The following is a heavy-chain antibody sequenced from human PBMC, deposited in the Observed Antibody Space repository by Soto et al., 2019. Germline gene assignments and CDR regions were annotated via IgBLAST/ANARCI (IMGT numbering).Heavy chain of an antibody. V-gene: IGHV1-46*01. CDR3: GSGPPDSPPCY. CDR1: GYTFTSYY. J-gene: IGHJ4*02. CDR2: INPSGGST. D-gene: IGHD4-4*01. Sequence: QVQLVQSGAEVKKPGASVKVSCKASGYTFTSYYMHWVRQAPGQGLEWMGIINPSGGSTSYAQKFQGRVTMTRDTSTSTGYMELSSLRSEDTAVYYCGSGPPDSPPCYWGQGTLVTVSS.